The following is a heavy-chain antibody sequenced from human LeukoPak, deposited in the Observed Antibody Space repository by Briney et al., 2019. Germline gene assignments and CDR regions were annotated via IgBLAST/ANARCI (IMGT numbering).Heavy chain of an antibody. CDR3: ARDYYYDSSGPFDY. J-gene: IGHJ4*02. Sequence: ASVKVSCKASGYTFTSYGISWVRQAPGQGLEWTGWISAYNGNTNYAQKLQGRVTMTTDTSTSTAYMELRSLRSDDTAVYYCARDYYYDSSGPFDYWGQGTLVTVSS. CDR2: ISAYNGNT. CDR1: GYTFTSYG. D-gene: IGHD3-22*01. V-gene: IGHV1-18*01.